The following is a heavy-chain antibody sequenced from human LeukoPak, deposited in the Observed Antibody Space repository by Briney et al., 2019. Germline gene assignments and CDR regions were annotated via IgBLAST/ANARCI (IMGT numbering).Heavy chain of an antibody. CDR3: ARRAPSSTAYYYYGMDV. J-gene: IGHJ6*02. V-gene: IGHV4-39*01. CDR1: GGSISSSSYS. D-gene: IGHD2-2*01. CDR2: VYYSGST. Sequence: SETLSLTCTVSGGSISSSSYSWGWLRQPPGKGLEWIGSVYYSGSTYYNPSLKSRVTISVDTSKNQFSLKLSSVTAADTAVYYCARRAPSSTAYYYYGMDVWGQGTTVTVSS.